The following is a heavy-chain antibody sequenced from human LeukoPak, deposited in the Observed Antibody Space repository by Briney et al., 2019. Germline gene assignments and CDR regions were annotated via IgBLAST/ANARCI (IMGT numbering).Heavy chain of an antibody. CDR2: INSGGSST. D-gene: IGHD4-11*01. Sequence: PGGSLRLSCAASGFIFSSYWMHWVRQAPGKGLVWVSRINSGGSSTSYADSVKGRFTVSRDNAKNTLYLQMNSLRAEDTAVYYCAKDRDYSNFVHYFFDYWGQGTLVTVSS. CDR3: AKDRDYSNFVHYFFDY. J-gene: IGHJ4*02. CDR1: GFIFSSYW. V-gene: IGHV3-74*01.